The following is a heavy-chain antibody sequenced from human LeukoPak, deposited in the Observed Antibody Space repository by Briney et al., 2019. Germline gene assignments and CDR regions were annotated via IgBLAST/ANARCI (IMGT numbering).Heavy chain of an antibody. V-gene: IGHV3-23*01. Sequence: GGSLRLSCAASGFTFTSYAMSWVRQAPGKGLEWVSAISGNGGATYYADSVKGRFTISRDNSKNTLHLQMNSLRAEDMALYYCAKATTAIVVDNFFDYWGQGTLVSVSS. CDR1: GFTFTSYA. J-gene: IGHJ4*02. D-gene: IGHD3-22*01. CDR2: ISGNGGAT. CDR3: AKATTAIVVDNFFDY.